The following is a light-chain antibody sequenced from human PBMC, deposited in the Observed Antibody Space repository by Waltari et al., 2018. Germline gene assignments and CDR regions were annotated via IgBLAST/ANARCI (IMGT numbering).Light chain of an antibody. Sequence: QSALTQPASVSGSPGQSLTISCTGSDTDIVTYNYVSWYQQHPGRAPNLIIFGVSDRPSGVSNRFSGSKSGHTASLTISGLQAEDEADYYCSSFTRSRTWLFGGGTKVTVL. CDR3: SSFTRSRTWL. J-gene: IGLJ3*02. CDR1: DTDIVTYNY. CDR2: GVS. V-gene: IGLV2-14*03.